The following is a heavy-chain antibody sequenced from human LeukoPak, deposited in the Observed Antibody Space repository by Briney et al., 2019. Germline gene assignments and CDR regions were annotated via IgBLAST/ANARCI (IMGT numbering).Heavy chain of an antibody. D-gene: IGHD2-21*01. CDR3: ARHRFASPLDS. CDR1: GVSSSSSY. J-gene: IGHJ4*02. V-gene: IGHV4-59*08. Sequence: SETLSLTCTVSGVSSSSSYWSWIRQPPGKGLEWIGYIFYTGDSNHNPSFESRVSISLDTSKDQISLKLYSVTAADTAVYYCARHRFASPLDSWGQGTLVTVSS. CDR2: IFYTGDS.